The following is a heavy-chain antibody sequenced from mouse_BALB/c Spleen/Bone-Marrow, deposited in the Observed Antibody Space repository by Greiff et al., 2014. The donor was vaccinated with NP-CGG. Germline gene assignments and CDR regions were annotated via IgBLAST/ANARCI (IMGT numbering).Heavy chain of an antibody. CDR2: IDPANGNT. D-gene: IGHD2-1*01. Sequence: EVQLQQSGAELVKPGASVRLSCTASGFNIKDTYMHWVKQRPEQGLEWIGRIDPANGNTKYDPKFQGKATITADTSSNTAYLQLSSLTSEDTAVYYCARYGNYCYAMDYWGQGTSVTVSS. CDR1: GFNIKDTY. V-gene: IGHV14-3*02. CDR3: ARYGNYCYAMDY. J-gene: IGHJ4*01.